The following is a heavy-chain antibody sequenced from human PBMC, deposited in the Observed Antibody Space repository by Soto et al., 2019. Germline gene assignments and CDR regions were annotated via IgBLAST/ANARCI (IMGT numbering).Heavy chain of an antibody. D-gene: IGHD3-22*01. CDR3: ARAPYYDSSGYYNWFDP. J-gene: IGHJ5*02. CDR2: VRHSGST. Sequence: PSETLSLTCNVSGGSLGNNYWSWIRQSPGEGLEWIGEVRHSGSTNYNPSLKSRVTISVDTSKNQFSLKLSSVTAADTAVYYCARAPYYDSSGYYNWFDPWGQGTLVTVSS. CDR1: GGSLGNNY. V-gene: IGHV4-34*01.